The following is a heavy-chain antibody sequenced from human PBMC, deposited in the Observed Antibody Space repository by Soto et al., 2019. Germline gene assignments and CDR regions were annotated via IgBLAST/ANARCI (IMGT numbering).Heavy chain of an antibody. Sequence: GGSLRLSCAASGFTFSDYYMSWIRQAPGKGLEWVSYISSSGSTIYYADSVKGRFTISRDNAKNSLYLQMNSLRAEDTAVYYCARFIPKIAVAGSAAFDIWGQGTMVTVSS. CDR3: ARFIPKIAVAGSAAFDI. V-gene: IGHV3-11*01. CDR1: GFTFSDYY. D-gene: IGHD6-19*01. CDR2: ISSSGSTI. J-gene: IGHJ3*02.